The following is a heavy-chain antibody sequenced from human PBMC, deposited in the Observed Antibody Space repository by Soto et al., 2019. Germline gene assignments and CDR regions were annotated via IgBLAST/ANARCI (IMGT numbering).Heavy chain of an antibody. V-gene: IGHV5-51*01. CDR1: GYSFTSYW. Sequence: GESLKISCKGSGYSFTSYWIGWVRQMPGKGLEWMGIIYPGDSDTRYSPSFQGQVTISADKSISTAYLQWSSLKASDTAMYYCGLGSVTTFNYYYGIDVWGQGTTVTVSS. CDR2: IYPGDSDT. D-gene: IGHD4-4*01. CDR3: GLGSVTTFNYYYGIDV. J-gene: IGHJ6*02.